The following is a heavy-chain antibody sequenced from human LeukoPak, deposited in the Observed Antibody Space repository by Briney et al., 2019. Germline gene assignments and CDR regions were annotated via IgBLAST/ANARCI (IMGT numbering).Heavy chain of an antibody. J-gene: IGHJ4*02. CDR2: IYSSGST. CDR3: AKSGGYGLIDY. CDR1: GASISGSGYY. V-gene: IGHV4-39*01. Sequence: SETLSLTCTASGASISGSGYYWGWIRQPPGKGLEWIGSIYSSGSTYYNASLQSRVTISIETSKNQISLRLNSVTAADTAMYYCAKSGGYGLIDYWGQGTLVTVSS. D-gene: IGHD1-26*01.